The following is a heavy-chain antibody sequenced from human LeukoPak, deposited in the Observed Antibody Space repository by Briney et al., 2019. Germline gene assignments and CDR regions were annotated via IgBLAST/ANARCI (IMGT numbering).Heavy chain of an antibody. CDR3: AKDKSGAVAGTGDAFDI. CDR2: ISGSGGST. D-gene: IGHD6-19*01. CDR1: GFTFSSYA. V-gene: IGHV3-23*01. Sequence: GGSLRPSCAASGFTFSSYAMSWVRQAPGKGLEWVSAISGSGGSTYYADSVKGRFTISRDNSKNTLYLQMNSLRAEDTAVYYCAKDKSGAVAGTGDAFDIWGQGTMVTVSS. J-gene: IGHJ3*02.